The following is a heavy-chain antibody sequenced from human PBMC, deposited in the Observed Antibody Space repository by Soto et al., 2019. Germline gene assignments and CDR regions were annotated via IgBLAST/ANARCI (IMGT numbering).Heavy chain of an antibody. CDR1: GFAFSDYA. V-gene: IGHV3-23*01. Sequence: VGSLRLSGAASGFAFSDYAMNWVRQAPGKGLEWVSAISGGAGDTYYADSVKGRFTISRDNSKNTLYLQMKSLRAEDTAIYYCAKSSRITLVRGVTDYWGQGTLVTVSS. CDR3: AKSSRITLVRGVTDY. J-gene: IGHJ4*02. D-gene: IGHD3-10*01. CDR2: ISGGAGDT.